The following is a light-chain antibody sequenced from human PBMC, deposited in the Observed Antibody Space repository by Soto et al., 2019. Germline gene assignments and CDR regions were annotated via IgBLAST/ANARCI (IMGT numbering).Light chain of an antibody. Sequence: DGLVTHPPLSLPLTLVHAASMSCSYSQSLVFSDGNTYLSWFQHRPGQSPRRLIYKVSKRDSGVPDRFSGSGSGTEFTLKIRRVEAEDVGVYYCMQGTHWPPITCGQGTQREIK. J-gene: IGKJ5*01. CDR1: QSLVFSDGNTY. V-gene: IGKV2-30*01. CDR3: MQGTHWPPIT. CDR2: KVS.